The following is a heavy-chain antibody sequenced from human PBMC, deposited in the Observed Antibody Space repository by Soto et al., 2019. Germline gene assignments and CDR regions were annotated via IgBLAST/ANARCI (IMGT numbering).Heavy chain of an antibody. J-gene: IGHJ1*01. Sequence: ASVKVSCKVSGYTLTELSMHWVRQAPGKGLEWMGGFDPEDGETIYAQKFQGRVTMTEDTSIDTAYMELSSLRSEDTAVYYCATLSVAGTSRYFQQWGQGTLVTVSS. CDR3: ATLSVAGTSRYFQQ. V-gene: IGHV1-24*01. D-gene: IGHD6-19*01. CDR1: GYTLTELS. CDR2: FDPEDGET.